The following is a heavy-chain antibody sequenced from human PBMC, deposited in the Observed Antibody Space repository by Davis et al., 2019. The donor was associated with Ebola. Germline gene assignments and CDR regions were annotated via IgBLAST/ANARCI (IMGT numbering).Heavy chain of an antibody. D-gene: IGHD1-26*01. Sequence: GESLKISCAASGFTFSSYAMSWVRQAPGKGLEWVSAISGSGGSTYYADSVKGRFTISRDNSKNTLYLQMNSLRAEDTAVYYCAKGGGSYGNWYFDLWGRGTLVTVSP. CDR1: GFTFSSYA. CDR2: ISGSGGST. CDR3: AKGGGSYGNWYFDL. V-gene: IGHV3-23*01. J-gene: IGHJ2*01.